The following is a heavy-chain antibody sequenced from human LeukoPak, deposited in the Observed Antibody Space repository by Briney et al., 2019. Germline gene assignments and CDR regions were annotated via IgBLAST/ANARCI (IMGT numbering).Heavy chain of an antibody. CDR3: ARDPRVFSSGWYY. V-gene: IGHV3-7*01. Sequence: GGSLRLSCTASGFTFSSYWMSWVRQTPGKGLEWVANIQQDGSEEYYVNSVKGRFTISRDNAKNSLYLQMNSLRAEDTAVYYCARDPRVFSSGWYYWGQGTLVTVSS. D-gene: IGHD6-19*01. CDR1: GFTFSSYW. J-gene: IGHJ4*02. CDR2: IQQDGSEE.